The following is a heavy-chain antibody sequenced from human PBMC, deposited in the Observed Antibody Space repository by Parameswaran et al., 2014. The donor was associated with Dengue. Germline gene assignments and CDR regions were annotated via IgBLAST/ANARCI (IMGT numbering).Heavy chain of an antibody. CDR3: ARDPGEYCSSTSCYSG. CDR2: IIPILGIA. J-gene: IGHJ4*02. D-gene: IGHD2-2*01. V-gene: IGHV1-69*04. Sequence: SWVRQAPGQGLEWMGRIIPILGIANYAQKFQGRVTITADKSTSTAYMELSSLRSEDTAVYYCARDPGEYCSSTSCYSGWGQGTLVTVSS.